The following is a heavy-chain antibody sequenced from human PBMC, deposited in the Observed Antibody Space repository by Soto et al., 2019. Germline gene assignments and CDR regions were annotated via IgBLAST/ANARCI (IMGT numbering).Heavy chain of an antibody. V-gene: IGHV4-34*01. J-gene: IGHJ4*02. CDR3: ARAGGLGAVAVDY. CDR1: GGSFSGYY. D-gene: IGHD6-19*01. Sequence: SETLSLTCAVYGGSFSGYYWSWIRQPPGKGLEWIGEINHGSTYYNPSLKSRVTISVDRSKNQFSLKLSSVTAADTAVYYCARAGGLGAVAVDYWGQGTLVTVSS. CDR2: INHGST.